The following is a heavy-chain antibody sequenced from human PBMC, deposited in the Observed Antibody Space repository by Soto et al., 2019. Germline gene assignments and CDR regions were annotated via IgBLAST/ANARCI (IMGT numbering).Heavy chain of an antibody. J-gene: IGHJ5*02. CDR3: ARVIAVAGPTHWFDP. V-gene: IGHV4-30-2*01. CDR2: IYHSGST. D-gene: IGHD6-19*01. CDR1: GGSISSGGYS. Sequence: QLQLQESGSGLVKPSQTLSLTCAVSGGSISSGGYSWSWIRQPPGKGLAWIGYIYHSGSTYYNPSLKSRVTISVDRSKNQFSLKLSAVTAADTAVYYCARVIAVAGPTHWFDPWGQGTLVTVSS.